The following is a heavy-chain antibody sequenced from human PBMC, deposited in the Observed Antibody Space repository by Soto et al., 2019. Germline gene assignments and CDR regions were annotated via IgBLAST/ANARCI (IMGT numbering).Heavy chain of an antibody. J-gene: IGHJ4*02. D-gene: IGHD3-9*01. CDR1: GGSISVYY. CDR3: ARGVGSSPPRY. V-gene: IGHV4-59*01. CDR2: VYDNGRP. Sequence: QVQLQESGPGQVKPSETLSLTCTISGGSISVYYWSWIRQSPRQGLEWIGYVYDNGRPYSSPSLKSRVTISADTSKNQISLKLTSATAADTAVYYCARGVGSSPPRYWGRGTLVTVSS.